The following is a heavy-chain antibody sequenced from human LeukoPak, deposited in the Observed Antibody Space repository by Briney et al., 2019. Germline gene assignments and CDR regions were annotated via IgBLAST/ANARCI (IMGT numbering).Heavy chain of an antibody. V-gene: IGHV3-7*01. J-gene: IGHJ6*02. D-gene: IGHD3-10*01. CDR3: ARDGYYYVSGGSFYGMDV. Sequence: GGSLRLSCIASEFTFNSHWMSRVRQTPGKGLEWVANIKQDGTEIYYVDSVKGRFSISRDNAKNSLYLQMNSLRAEDTGIYYCARDGYYYVSGGSFYGMDVWGQGTTVTVSS. CDR1: EFTFNSHW. CDR2: IKQDGTEI.